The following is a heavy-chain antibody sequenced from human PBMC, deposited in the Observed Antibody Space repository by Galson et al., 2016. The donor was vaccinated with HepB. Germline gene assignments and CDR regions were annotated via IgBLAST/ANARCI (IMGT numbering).Heavy chain of an antibody. CDR3: AKEGGSTVYYGLDV. D-gene: IGHD1-7*01. J-gene: IGHJ6*02. Sequence: SLRLSCAASGFTFSGYGIHWVRQAPGKGLEWVALISHGGSIKYYAESVKGRFTISSDNSNNTVSLQMKSLRPDDTAVYYCAKEGGSTVYYGLDVWGQGTTVTGSS. CDR2: ISHGGSIK. V-gene: IGHV3-30*18. CDR1: GFTFSGYG.